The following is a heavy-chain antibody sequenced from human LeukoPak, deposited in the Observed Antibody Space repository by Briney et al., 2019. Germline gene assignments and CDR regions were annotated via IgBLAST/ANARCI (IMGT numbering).Heavy chain of an antibody. CDR1: GGSISSGDYY. V-gene: IGHV4-39*07. J-gene: IGHJ4*02. CDR3: ATDSGYYGSGGYPLFDY. CDR2: IYSSGST. D-gene: IGHD3-10*01. Sequence: SETLSLTCTVSGGSISSGDYYWGWIRQPPGKGLEWIGYIYSSGSTYYNPSLKRRVTVSADTSKNQFSLKLSTVTAADTAVYYCATDSGYYGSGGYPLFDYWGQGTLVTVSS.